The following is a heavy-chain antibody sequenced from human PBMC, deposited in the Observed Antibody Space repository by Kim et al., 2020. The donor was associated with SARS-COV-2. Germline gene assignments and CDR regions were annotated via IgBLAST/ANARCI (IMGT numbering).Heavy chain of an antibody. V-gene: IGHV4-59*01. CDR2: IYYSGST. CDR3: ARRSRTTYYDILTGPLGAFDI. D-gene: IGHD3-9*01. J-gene: IGHJ3*02. Sequence: SETLSLTCTVSGGSISSYYWSWIRQPPGKGLEWIGYIYYSGSTNYNPSLKSRVTISVDTSKNQFSLKLSSVTAADTAVYYCARRSRTTYYDILTGPLGAFDIWGQGTMVTVSS. CDR1: GGSISSYY.